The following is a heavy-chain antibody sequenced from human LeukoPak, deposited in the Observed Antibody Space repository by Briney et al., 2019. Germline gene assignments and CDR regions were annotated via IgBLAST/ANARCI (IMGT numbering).Heavy chain of an antibody. CDR3: ARDRTMIGMDV. Sequence: PGGSLRLSCTASGFTFGDYAMSWVRQAPGKGPEWVSSISSSSSYIYYADSVKGRFTISRDNAKNSLYLQMNSLRAEDTAVYYCARDRTMIGMDVWGKGTTVTVSS. CDR1: GFTFGDYA. V-gene: IGHV3-21*01. CDR2: ISSSSSYI. D-gene: IGHD3-22*01. J-gene: IGHJ6*03.